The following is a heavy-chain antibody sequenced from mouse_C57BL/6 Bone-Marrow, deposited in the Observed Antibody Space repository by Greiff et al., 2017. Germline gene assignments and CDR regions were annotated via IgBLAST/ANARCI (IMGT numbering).Heavy chain of an antibody. CDR2: IDPSDSET. D-gene: IGHD4-1*01. J-gene: IGHJ4*01. CDR1: GYTFTSYW. Sequence: VQLQQPGAELVRPGSSVKLSCKASGYTFTSYWMHWVKQRPIQGLEWIGNIDPSDSETHYNQKFKDKATLTVDKSSSTAYMQLSSLTSEASAVYYCVTGTDAMDYWGQGTSVTVSS. CDR3: VTGTDAMDY. V-gene: IGHV1-52*01.